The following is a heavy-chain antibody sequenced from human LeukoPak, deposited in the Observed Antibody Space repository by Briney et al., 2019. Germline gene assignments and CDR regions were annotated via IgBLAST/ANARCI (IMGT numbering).Heavy chain of an antibody. V-gene: IGHV3-23*01. D-gene: IGHD2-8*01. CDR1: GFTFSSYA. J-gene: IGHJ5*02. CDR2: ISGSGGST. CDR3: AVGPTRILYSNRFDP. Sequence: GGSLRLSCAASGFTFSSYAMSWVRQAPGKGLEWVSAISGSGGSTYYVDSVKGRFTISRDNSKNTLYLQMNSLRAEDTAVYYCAVGPTRILYSNRFDPWGQGTLVTVSS.